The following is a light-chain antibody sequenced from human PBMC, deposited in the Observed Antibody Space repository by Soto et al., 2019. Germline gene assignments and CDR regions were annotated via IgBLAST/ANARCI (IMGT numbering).Light chain of an antibody. J-gene: IGKJ1*01. CDR1: ESIRSY. CDR2: AAS. Sequence: DIQMTQSPSSLSASVGDRVTISCRASESIRSYLNWYQQKPGNAPKLLIYAASTLQSGIPSRFSGSGSGTEFTLTISSLQPDDFATYYCQHYNSYSEAFGQGTKVDIK. CDR3: QHYNSYSEA. V-gene: IGKV1-5*01.